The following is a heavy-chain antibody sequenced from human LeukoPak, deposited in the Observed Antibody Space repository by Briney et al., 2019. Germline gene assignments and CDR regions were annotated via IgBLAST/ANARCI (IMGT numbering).Heavy chain of an antibody. J-gene: IGHJ4*02. CDR3: ARALGATPEGGQ. V-gene: IGHV3-23*01. D-gene: IGHD5-12*01. CDR1: GFSFSSYA. CDR2: ITGDSSRT. Sequence: PGGPLRLSCAASGFSFSSYAVTWVRQAPGKGLEWVSVITGDSSRTYYAASVKGRFTISRDNSKNTLYLQMNSLRAEDTAVYYCARALGATPEGGQWGQGTLVTVSS.